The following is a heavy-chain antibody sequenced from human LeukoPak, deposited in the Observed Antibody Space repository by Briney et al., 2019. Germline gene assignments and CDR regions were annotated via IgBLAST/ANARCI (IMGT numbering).Heavy chain of an antibody. CDR2: IIPILGIA. V-gene: IGHV1-69*04. J-gene: IGHJ5*02. Sequence: GASVKVSCKASGGTFSSFAISWVRQAPGQGLEWMGRIIPILGIANYAQKFQGRVTITADKSTSTAYMGLSSLRSEDTAVYYCARDRRGYSGYDPGYWFDPWGQGTLVTVSS. CDR3: ARDRRGYSGYDPGYWFDP. CDR1: GGTFSSFA. D-gene: IGHD5-12*01.